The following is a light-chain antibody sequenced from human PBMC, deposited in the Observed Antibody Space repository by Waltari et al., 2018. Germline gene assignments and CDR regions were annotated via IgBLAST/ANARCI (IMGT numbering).Light chain of an antibody. CDR2: SNY. CDR1: TPDIGSNA. V-gene: IGLV1-44*01. J-gene: IGLJ1*01. Sequence: HSVLTQPPSASGTPGQRATISCSGLTPDIGSNAVNWYQQLPGTAPRLLIYSNYRRPSGVPDRFSGSKSGTSASLAIGGLQSEDEADYYCAAWTDRLNGPYVFGTGTKVTVL. CDR3: AAWTDRLNGPYV.